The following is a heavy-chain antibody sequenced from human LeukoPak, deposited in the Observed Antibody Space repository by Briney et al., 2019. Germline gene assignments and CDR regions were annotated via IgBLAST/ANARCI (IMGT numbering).Heavy chain of an antibody. CDR2: IYYSGGT. CDR1: GGSISSYY. D-gene: IGHD1-26*01. V-gene: IGHV4-59*01. Sequence: SETLSLTCTVSGGSISSYYWSWIRQPPGKGLEWIGYIYYSGGTNYNPSLKSRVTISVDTSKNQFSLKLSSVTAADTAVYYCARGWYSGSTIDYWGQGTLVTVSS. CDR3: ARGWYSGSTIDY. J-gene: IGHJ4*02.